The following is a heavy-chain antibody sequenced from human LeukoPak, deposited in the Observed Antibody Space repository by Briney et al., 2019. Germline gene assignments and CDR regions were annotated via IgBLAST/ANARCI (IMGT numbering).Heavy chain of an antibody. J-gene: IGHJ6*03. CDR1: GFTFSSYW. Sequence: HAGGSLRLSCAASGFTFSSYWMSWVRQAPGKGLEWVANIKQDGSEKYYVDSVKGRFTISRDNAKNSLYLQMNSLRAEDTAVYYWPRAPNWNDFGSGYYYNYMDVGGKGTRVTVSS. D-gene: IGHD3-3*01. V-gene: IGHV3-7*04. CDR2: IKQDGSEK. CDR3: PRAPNWNDFGSGYYYNYMDV.